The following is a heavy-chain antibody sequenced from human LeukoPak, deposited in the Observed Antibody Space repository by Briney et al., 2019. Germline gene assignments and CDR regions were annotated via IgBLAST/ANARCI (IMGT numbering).Heavy chain of an antibody. CDR1: GGSISSYY. D-gene: IGHD6-19*01. Sequence: PSETLSLSCTVSGGSISSYYWSWIRQPPGKGLEWIGYIYYSGSTNYNPSLKSRVTISVDTSKNQFSLKPSSVTAADTAVYYCARGNSSGSFDYWGQGTLVTVSS. J-gene: IGHJ4*02. V-gene: IGHV4-59*01. CDR3: ARGNSSGSFDY. CDR2: IYYSGST.